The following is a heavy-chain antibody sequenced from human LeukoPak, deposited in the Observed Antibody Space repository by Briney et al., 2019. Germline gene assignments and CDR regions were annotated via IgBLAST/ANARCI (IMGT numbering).Heavy chain of an antibody. CDR3: ARGYGSGESIPFDS. Sequence: GGSLRLSCAASGFTFSSYWMHWVRQAPGKGLVWVSRVESDGSSTSYADSVKGRFTISRDNARNTLYLQMNSLRPEDTAVYYYARGYGSGESIPFDSWGQGTLVTVSS. CDR2: VESDGSST. D-gene: IGHD3-10*01. CDR1: GFTFSSYW. V-gene: IGHV3-74*01. J-gene: IGHJ4*02.